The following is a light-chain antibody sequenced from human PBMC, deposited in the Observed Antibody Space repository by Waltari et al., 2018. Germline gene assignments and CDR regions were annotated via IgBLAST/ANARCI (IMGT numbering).Light chain of an antibody. V-gene: IGKV1-33*01. Sequence: DIQMTQSPSSLSAYVGDRVTITCQASQDINNFLNWYQQKPGRAPSHLIYDASNLETGVPSRFSGSGSGTHFTLTISSLQTEDSATYYCQQFDTLPPSFGGGTKVEI. J-gene: IGKJ4*01. CDR2: DAS. CDR1: QDINNF. CDR3: QQFDTLPPS.